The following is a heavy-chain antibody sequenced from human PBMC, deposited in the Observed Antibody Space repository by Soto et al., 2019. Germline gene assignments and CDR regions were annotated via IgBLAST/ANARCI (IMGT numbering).Heavy chain of an antibody. CDR2: ISSNGGST. J-gene: IGHJ4*02. Sequence: EVQLVESGGGLVQPGGSLRLSCAASGFTFSSYGIRWVRQAPGKGLEYVSAISSNGGSTYYANSVKGRFTISRDNSKNTLYLQMGSLRAEDMAVYYCARSLMGATDCWGQGTLVTVSS. CDR1: GFTFSSYG. D-gene: IGHD1-26*01. CDR3: ARSLMGATDC. V-gene: IGHV3-64*01.